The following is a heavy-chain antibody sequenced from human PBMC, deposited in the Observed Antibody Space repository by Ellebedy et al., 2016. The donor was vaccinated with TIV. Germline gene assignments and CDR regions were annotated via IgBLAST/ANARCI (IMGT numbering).Heavy chain of an antibody. Sequence: PGGSLRLSCVASGFTFSDHYMSWVRQAPGRGLEWVSSISSTSAYADYGDSVKGRFTVSRDNAKNTLYLQMNSLRAEDTAVYYCAQDPGDNSGWFYFDYWGQGTLVTVSS. D-gene: IGHD6-19*01. CDR3: AQDPGDNSGWFYFDY. V-gene: IGHV3-11*06. CDR2: ISSTSAYA. J-gene: IGHJ4*02. CDR1: GFTFSDHY.